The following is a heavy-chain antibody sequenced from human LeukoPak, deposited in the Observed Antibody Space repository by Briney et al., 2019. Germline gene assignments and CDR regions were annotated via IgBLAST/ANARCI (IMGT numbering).Heavy chain of an antibody. J-gene: IGHJ3*02. V-gene: IGHV4-34*01. Sequence: SETLSLTCAVYGGSFSGYHWSWIRQPPGKGLEWIGEINHSGSTNYNPSLKSRVTISVDTSKNQFSLKLSSVTAADTAVYYCARSASCSSNCAVDIWGQGTMVTVSS. CDR3: ARSASCSSNCAVDI. D-gene: IGHD6-13*01. CDR2: INHSGST. CDR1: GGSFSGYH.